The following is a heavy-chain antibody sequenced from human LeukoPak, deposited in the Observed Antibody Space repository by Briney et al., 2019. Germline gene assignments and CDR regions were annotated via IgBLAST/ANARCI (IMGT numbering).Heavy chain of an antibody. CDR1: GYTFTSYY. CDR2: INPSGGST. Sequence: ASVKVSCKASGYTFTSYYMHWVRQAPGQGLEWMGIINPSGGSTSYAQKFQGRVTMTRDTSTSTVYKELSSLRSEDTAVYYCARDATLWGSSYYGMDVWGQGTTVTVSS. CDR3: ARDATLWGSSYYGMDV. D-gene: IGHD3-16*01. V-gene: IGHV1-46*01. J-gene: IGHJ6*02.